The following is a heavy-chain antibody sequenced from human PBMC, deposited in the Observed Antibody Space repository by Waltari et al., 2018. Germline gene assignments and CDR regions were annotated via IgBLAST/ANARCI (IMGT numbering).Heavy chain of an antibody. CDR2: IYHSGGT. CDR1: GGSISSSNW. CDR3: ASGRGQMTTVTTSDY. J-gene: IGHJ4*02. V-gene: IGHV4-4*02. D-gene: IGHD4-17*01. Sequence: QVQLQESGPGLVKPSGTLSLTCAVSGGSISSSNWWSWVRQPPGKGLEWIGEIYHSGGTNYNPSLKSRVTISVDKSKNQFSLKLSSVTAADTAVYYCASGRGQMTTVTTSDYWGQGTLVTVSS.